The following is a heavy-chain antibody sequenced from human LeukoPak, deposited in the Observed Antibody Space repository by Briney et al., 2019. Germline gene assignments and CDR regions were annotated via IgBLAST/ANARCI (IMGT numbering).Heavy chain of an antibody. CDR3: ATVLRISHAFDI. J-gene: IGHJ3*02. D-gene: IGHD2-8*01. Sequence: GGSLRLSCAASGFSVSSTYMTWVRQAPGKGLEWVSVTYPGGTTYYADSVRGRFTVSTHNSQSTLYLQVNTLRPEDTAIYFCATVLRISHAFDIWGQGTVVTVSS. CDR2: TYPGGTT. V-gene: IGHV3-53*04. CDR1: GFSVSSTY.